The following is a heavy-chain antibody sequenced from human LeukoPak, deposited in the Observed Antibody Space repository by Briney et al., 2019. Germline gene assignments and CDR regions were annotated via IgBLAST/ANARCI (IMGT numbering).Heavy chain of an antibody. Sequence: SETLSLTCTVSGGSISSGGYYWSWIRQHPGKGLEWIGYIYYSGSTYYNPSLKSRVTISVDTSKNQFSLKLSSVTAADTAVYYCARTSITMVRGVIIHNWFDPWGQGTLVTVPS. V-gene: IGHV4-31*03. D-gene: IGHD3-10*01. CDR3: ARTSITMVRGVIIHNWFDP. J-gene: IGHJ5*02. CDR1: GGSISSGGYY. CDR2: IYYSGST.